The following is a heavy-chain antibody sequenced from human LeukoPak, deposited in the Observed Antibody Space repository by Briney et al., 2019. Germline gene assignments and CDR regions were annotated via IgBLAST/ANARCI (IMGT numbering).Heavy chain of an antibody. CDR2: ISWNSGSI. CDR3: ARDRFGVFDY. D-gene: IGHD2-8*01. V-gene: IGHV3-9*01. Sequence: GRSLRLSCAASGFTFDDYAMHWVRQAPGKGLEWVSGISWNSGSIGYADSVKGRFTISRDNAKNSLYLQMTSLRAGDTAKYYCARDRFGVFDYWGPGTLVTVSS. CDR1: GFTFDDYA. J-gene: IGHJ4*02.